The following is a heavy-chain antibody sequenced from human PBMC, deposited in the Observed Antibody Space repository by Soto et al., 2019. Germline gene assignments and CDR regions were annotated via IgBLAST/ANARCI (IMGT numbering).Heavy chain of an antibody. V-gene: IGHV3-48*03. CDR1: GFTLSSYE. CDR3: ARDGGIAVAGTIDY. D-gene: IGHD6-19*01. Sequence: GGSLRLSCAASGFTLSSYEMNWVRQAPGKGLEWVSYISSSGSTIYYADSVKGRFTISRDNAKNSLYLQMNSLRAEDTAVYYCARDGGIAVAGTIDYWGQGTLVTVSS. J-gene: IGHJ4*02. CDR2: ISSSGSTI.